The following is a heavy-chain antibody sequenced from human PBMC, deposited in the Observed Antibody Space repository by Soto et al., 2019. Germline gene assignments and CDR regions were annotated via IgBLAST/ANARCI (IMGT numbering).Heavy chain of an antibody. J-gene: IGHJ6*03. D-gene: IGHD3-10*01. CDR2: IWSDGSNQ. V-gene: IGHV3-33*01. Sequence: GGSLRLSCAASAFIFSRHGMHWVRQAPGKGLQWVGVIWSDGSNQRYAESVKGRFTISRDNSKNTLYLQMNSLRAEDTAVYYCASERSFGENNRDYMYVCGTGITVTVS. CDR3: ASERSFGENNRDYMYV. CDR1: AFIFSRHG.